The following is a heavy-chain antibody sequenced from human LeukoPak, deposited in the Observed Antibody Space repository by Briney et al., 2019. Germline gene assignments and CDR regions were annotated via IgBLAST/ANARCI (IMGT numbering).Heavy chain of an antibody. Sequence: SETLSLTCAVYGGSFSGYYWSWIRQPPGKGLEWIGEINHSGGTNYNPSLKSRVTISVDTSKNQFSLKVSSVTAADTAVYYCARGAYSSSLLRYLDLWGRGTLVTVSS. CDR2: INHSGGT. CDR1: GGSFSGYY. CDR3: ARGAYSSSLLRYLDL. J-gene: IGHJ2*01. D-gene: IGHD6-13*01. V-gene: IGHV4-34*01.